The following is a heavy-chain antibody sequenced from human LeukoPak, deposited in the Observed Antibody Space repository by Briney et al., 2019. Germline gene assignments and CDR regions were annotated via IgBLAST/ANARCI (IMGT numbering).Heavy chain of an antibody. Sequence: GGSLRLSCAASGFTFSSYTMSWVRQAPGKGLEWVSTITTSDGNTYYADSVKGRFTVSRDNSKNTLYLQMNSLRAEDTAVYYCAKDGGLWVSAHWGNSWGRGTLVTVSS. CDR1: GFTFSSYT. V-gene: IGHV3-23*01. CDR3: AKDGGLWVSAHWGNS. J-gene: IGHJ4*02. CDR2: ITTSDGNT. D-gene: IGHD3-16*01.